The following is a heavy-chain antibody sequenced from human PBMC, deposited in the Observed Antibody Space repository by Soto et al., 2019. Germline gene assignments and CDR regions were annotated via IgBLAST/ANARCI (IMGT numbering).Heavy chain of an antibody. V-gene: IGHV1-69*06. CDR2: IIPIFGTA. Sequence: ASVKVSCKAYDFSFTSHGISWVRQAPGQGLEWMGGIIPIFGTANYAQKFQGRVTITADKSTSTAYMELSSLRSEDTAVYYCARHRRDGYKFDYWGQGTLVTVSS. D-gene: IGHD5-12*01. CDR3: ARHRRDGYKFDY. J-gene: IGHJ4*02. CDR1: DFSFTSHG.